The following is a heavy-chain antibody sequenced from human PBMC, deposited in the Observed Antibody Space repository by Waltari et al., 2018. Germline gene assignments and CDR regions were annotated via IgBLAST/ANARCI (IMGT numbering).Heavy chain of an antibody. J-gene: IGHJ4*02. CDR1: GDSVSVNSPAA. V-gene: IGHV6-1*01. CDR3: ARGSSSSFDS. Sequence: QVQLQQSGPGLVKTSQTLSLTFAVSGDSVSVNSPAAWNWIMQFPSRGIEWLGMTYYRSKWSNEYAVSVRSRITINPDTSKNQFSLHLNSVTPEDTAVYYCARGSSSSFDSWGQGILVTVSS. D-gene: IGHD6-13*01. CDR2: TYYRSKWSN.